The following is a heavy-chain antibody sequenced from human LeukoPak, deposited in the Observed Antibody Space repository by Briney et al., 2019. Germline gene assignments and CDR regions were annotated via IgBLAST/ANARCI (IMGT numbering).Heavy chain of an antibody. J-gene: IGHJ4*02. CDR3: ARCPPGSCSRADY. CDR2: IYYSGST. Sequence: PSETLSLTCTVSGGSISSYYWSWIRQPPGKGLEWIGYIYYSGSTNYNPSPKSRVTISVDTSKNQFSLKLSSVTAADTAVYYCARCPPGSCSRADYWGQGTLVTVSS. CDR1: GGSISSYY. D-gene: IGHD2-15*01. V-gene: IGHV4-59*01.